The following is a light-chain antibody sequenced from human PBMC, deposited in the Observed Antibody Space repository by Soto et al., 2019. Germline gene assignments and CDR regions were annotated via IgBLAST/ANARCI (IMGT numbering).Light chain of an antibody. Sequence: EIVLTQSPGTQSSSPGERATLSCRASQSVSSSSLAWYQQKPGQAPRLLIYGASSRATGIPDRFSGSGSGTDFTLTVSRLEPEDFVVYYCQQYGNSPPYTFGQGTKLEI. CDR2: GAS. J-gene: IGKJ2*01. V-gene: IGKV3-20*01. CDR1: QSVSSSS. CDR3: QQYGNSPPYT.